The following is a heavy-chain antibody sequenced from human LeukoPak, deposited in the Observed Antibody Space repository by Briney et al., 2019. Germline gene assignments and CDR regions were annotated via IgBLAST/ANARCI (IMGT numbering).Heavy chain of an antibody. D-gene: IGHD3-22*01. V-gene: IGHV3-7*01. CDR3: ARERVKVYYYDSSGYYYDY. J-gene: IGHJ4*02. CDR1: GFTFSSYW. Sequence: GGSLRLSCAASGFTFSSYWMSWVRQAPGKGLEWVANIKQDGSEKYYVDSVKGRFTISRDNAKNSLYLQMNSLRAEDTAVYYCARERVKVYYYDSSGYYYDYWGQGTLVTFSS. CDR2: IKQDGSEK.